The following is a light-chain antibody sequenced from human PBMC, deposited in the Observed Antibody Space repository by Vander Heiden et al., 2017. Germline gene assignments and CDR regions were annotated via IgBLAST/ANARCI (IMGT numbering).Light chain of an antibody. Sequence: EIVLTQSPATLSLSPGARATLSCRASQTVRRYLSWYQQRPGQAPRLLIYDASNRAPGVPARFSGSGSGTDFTLTISSLEPEDFAVYFCQQRLTFGGGTKVEIK. CDR2: DAS. V-gene: IGKV3-11*01. J-gene: IGKJ4*01. CDR3: QQRLT. CDR1: QTVRRY.